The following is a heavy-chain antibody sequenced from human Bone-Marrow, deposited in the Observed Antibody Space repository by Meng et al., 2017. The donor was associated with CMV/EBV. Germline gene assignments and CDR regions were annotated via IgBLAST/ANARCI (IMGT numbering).Heavy chain of an antibody. D-gene: IGHD2-8*01. V-gene: IGHV3-23*01. CDR2: ISGSGGST. CDR3: AKDFPPPGVGMDV. Sequence: GESLKISCAASGFPFSSYAMSWVRQAPGKGLEWVSAISGSGGSTYYADSVKGRFTISRDNSKNTLYLQMNSLRAEDTAVYYCAKDFPPPGVGMDVWGQGTTVTVSS. J-gene: IGHJ6*02. CDR1: GFPFSSYA.